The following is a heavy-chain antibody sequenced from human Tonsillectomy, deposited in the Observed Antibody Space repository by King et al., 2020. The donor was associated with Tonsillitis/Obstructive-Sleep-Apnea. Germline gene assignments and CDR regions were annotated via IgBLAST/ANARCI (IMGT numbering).Heavy chain of an antibody. CDR1: GYTFTSQW. J-gene: IGHJ4*02. Sequence: QLVQSGAEVKKPGESLKIACKGSGYTFTSQWIGWVRQMPGKGLEWVGIIFPGDSKTRYSPSFQGQVTISADKSINTAYLQWSSLMASDTAIYYCARLPYFDLWSGPFFDYWGQGTLVTVSS. CDR3: ARLPYFDLWSGPFFDY. V-gene: IGHV5-51*01. D-gene: IGHD3-3*01. CDR2: IFPGDSKT.